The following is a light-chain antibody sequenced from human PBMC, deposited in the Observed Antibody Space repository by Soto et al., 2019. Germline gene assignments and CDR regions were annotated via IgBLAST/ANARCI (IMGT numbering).Light chain of an antibody. CDR1: SSNIGESY. V-gene: IGLV1-51*01. Sequence: QSVLTQPPSVSAAPGQKVTISCSGSSSNIGESYVSWYQHLPGTAPKLLIYDNNKRPSGIPDRFSGSSSGTSATLGITGLQTGDEADYYCGTWDSSLSTVIFGGGTKLTVL. CDR2: DNN. CDR3: GTWDSSLSTVI. J-gene: IGLJ2*01.